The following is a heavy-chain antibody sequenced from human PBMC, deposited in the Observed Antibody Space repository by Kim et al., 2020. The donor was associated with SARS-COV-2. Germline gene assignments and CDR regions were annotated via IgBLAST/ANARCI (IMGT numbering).Heavy chain of an antibody. CDR3: ARAEGGDFLGGRPADIDY. D-gene: IGHD2-15*01. Sequence: ASVKVSCKASGYTFTGYYMYWVRQAPGQGLEWMGWINPNSGGTNYAQKFQGRVTMTRDTSINTAYMELSRLRSDDTAVYYCARAEGGDFLGGRPADIDYWGQGTLVTVSS. V-gene: IGHV1-2*02. CDR2: INPNSGGT. J-gene: IGHJ4*02. CDR1: GYTFTGYY.